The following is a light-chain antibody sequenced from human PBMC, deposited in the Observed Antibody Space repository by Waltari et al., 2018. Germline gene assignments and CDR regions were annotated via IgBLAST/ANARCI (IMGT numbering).Light chain of an antibody. J-gene: IGKJ1*01. Sequence: DIQMTQSPSCVSASVGDRVTLTCRASQGISSSLAWDQQKPGTAPKLLIYGASRLESGVPLRFSGSGSGTDFTLTIASLQPEDFATYYCQQADSFPWTFGQGTKVDIK. V-gene: IGKV1-12*01. CDR1: QGISSS. CDR2: GAS. CDR3: QQADSFPWT.